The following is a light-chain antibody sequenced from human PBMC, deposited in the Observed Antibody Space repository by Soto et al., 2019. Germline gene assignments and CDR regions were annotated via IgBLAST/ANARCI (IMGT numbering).Light chain of an antibody. CDR1: NSDVGGYNY. CDR3: SSFASGDTII. V-gene: IGLV2-14*03. Sequence: QSALTQPASVSGSPGQSITISCTGTNSDVGGYNYVSWYQQHPGKAPKVMIYDVTNRPSDVSNRFSGSKSGNTASLTISGLQGEDEADYYCSSFASGDTIIFGGGTKLTVL. J-gene: IGLJ2*01. CDR2: DVT.